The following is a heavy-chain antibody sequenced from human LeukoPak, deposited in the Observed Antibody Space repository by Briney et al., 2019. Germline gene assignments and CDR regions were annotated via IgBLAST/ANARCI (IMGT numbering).Heavy chain of an antibody. V-gene: IGHV4-34*01. Sequence: SETLSLTCAVYGGSFSGYYWSWIRQPPGKGLEWIGEINHSGSTNYNPSLKSRVTISVDTSKNQFSLKLSSVTAADTAVYYCAGSYTAMVPHLMPYYYYSMDVWGQGTTVTVSS. CDR3: AGSYTAMVPHLMPYYYYSMDV. CDR2: INHSGST. CDR1: GGSFSGYY. D-gene: IGHD5-18*01. J-gene: IGHJ6*02.